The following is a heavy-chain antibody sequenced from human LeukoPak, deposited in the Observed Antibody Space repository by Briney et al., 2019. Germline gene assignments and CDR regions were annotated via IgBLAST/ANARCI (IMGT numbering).Heavy chain of an antibody. CDR2: INHSGST. CDR1: GGSFSGYY. CDR3: ARVKYSSRWYKDAFDI. V-gene: IGHV4-34*01. Sequence: PSETLSLTCAVYGGSFSGYYWSWIRQPPGKGLEWIGEINHSGSTNYNPSLKSRVTISVDTSKNQFSLKLSSVTAADTAVYYCARVKYSSRWYKDAFDIWGQGTMVTVSS. J-gene: IGHJ3*02. D-gene: IGHD6-13*01.